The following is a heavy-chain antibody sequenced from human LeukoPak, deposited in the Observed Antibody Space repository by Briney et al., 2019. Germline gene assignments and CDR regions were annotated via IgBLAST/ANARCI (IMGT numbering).Heavy chain of an antibody. CDR2: MNPNSGNT. J-gene: IGHJ4*02. D-gene: IGHD6-13*01. CDR1: GYTFTSYD. Sequence: ASVKVSCKASGYTFTSYDINWVRQATGQGLEWMGWMNPNSGNTGYAQKFQGRVTMTRNTSISTAYMELSSLRSEDTAVYYCARDKRGRLIAAAGTGGRRQRNFDYWGQGTLVTVSS. V-gene: IGHV1-8*01. CDR3: ARDKRGRLIAAAGTGGRRQRNFDY.